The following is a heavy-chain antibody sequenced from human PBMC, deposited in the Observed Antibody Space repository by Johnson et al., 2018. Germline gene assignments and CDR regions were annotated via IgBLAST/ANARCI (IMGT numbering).Heavy chain of an antibody. J-gene: IGHJ1*01. V-gene: IGHV1-69*01. D-gene: IGHD3-22*01. CDR3: AGTYYYDSSGYPAYFQH. CDR1: GGTFSSYA. CDR2: IIPIFGTA. Sequence: QVQLVQSGAEVKKPGSSVKVSCKASGGTFSSYAISWVRQAPGQGLEWMGGIIPIFGTANYAQKFQGRVTIPADESTGAAYMELSSLGSEDTAVYYCAGTYYYDSSGYPAYFQHWGQGTLVTVSS.